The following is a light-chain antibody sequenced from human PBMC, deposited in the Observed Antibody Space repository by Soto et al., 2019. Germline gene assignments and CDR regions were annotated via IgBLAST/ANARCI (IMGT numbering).Light chain of an antibody. CDR1: QSISNH. CDR2: AAS. J-gene: IGKJ2*02. Sequence: DIRMTQSPSSLSVSVGDTVTITCRASQSISNHLNWYQQKPGKAPEVLIYAASTLQSGVPSRFSARGSGTDFTLTISGLQFVDFATYYCQQSHTFPRTFGQGTKVDIK. V-gene: IGKV1-39*01. CDR3: QQSHTFPRT.